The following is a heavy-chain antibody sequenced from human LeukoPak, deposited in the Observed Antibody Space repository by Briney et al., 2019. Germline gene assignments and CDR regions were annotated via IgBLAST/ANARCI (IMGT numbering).Heavy chain of an antibody. D-gene: IGHD6-13*01. Sequence: SQTLSLTCTVSGGSLSSGDYYWSWIRQPPRKGLEWIGYIYYSGSTYYNPSLKSRVTISVDTSKNQFSLKLSSVTAADTAVYYCARGLGSSWYPLYYYYGMDVWGKGTTVTVSS. CDR2: IYYSGST. CDR1: GGSLSSGDYY. V-gene: IGHV4-30-4*01. J-gene: IGHJ6*04. CDR3: ARGLGSSWYPLYYYYGMDV.